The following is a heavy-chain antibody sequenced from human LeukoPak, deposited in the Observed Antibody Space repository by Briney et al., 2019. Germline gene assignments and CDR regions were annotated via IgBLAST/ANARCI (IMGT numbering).Heavy chain of an antibody. CDR2: ISGSGSDI. D-gene: IGHD2-15*01. Sequence: GGSLRLSCAASGFTFSDSYMTWIRQAPGKGLESLAYISGSGSDINYADSVKGRFTISRDNAKNSLYLQMNSLKAEDTAIYYCSRDPRLLDYWGQGTLVTVS. CDR3: SRDPRLLDY. J-gene: IGHJ4*02. V-gene: IGHV3-11*01. CDR1: GFTFSDSY.